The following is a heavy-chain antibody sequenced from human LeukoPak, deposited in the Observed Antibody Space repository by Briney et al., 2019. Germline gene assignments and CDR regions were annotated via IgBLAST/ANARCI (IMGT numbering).Heavy chain of an antibody. Sequence: GGSLRLSCAASGFTDSSSYMSWVRQAPGMGPEWVSVIYSGGSTYYADSVKGRFTISRDNSKNTLYLQMHSLRAEDTAVYYCARDNSVSNWYFDLWGRGTLVTVSS. V-gene: IGHV3-66*01. J-gene: IGHJ2*01. CDR3: ARDNSVSNWYFDL. CDR2: IYSGGST. CDR1: GFTDSSSY. D-gene: IGHD2/OR15-2a*01.